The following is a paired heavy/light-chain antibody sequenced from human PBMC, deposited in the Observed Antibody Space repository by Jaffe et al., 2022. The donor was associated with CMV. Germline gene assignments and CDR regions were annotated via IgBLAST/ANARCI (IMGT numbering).Light chain of an antibody. CDR1: QSVSSN. CDR3: QQYNNWPPSIT. J-gene: IGKJ5*01. CDR2: GAS. Sequence: EIVMTQSPATLSVSPGERATLSCRASQSVSSNLAWYQQKPGQAPRLLIYGASTRATGIPARFSGSGSGTEFTLTISSLQSEDFAVYYCQQYNNWPPSITFGQGTRLEIK. V-gene: IGKV3D-15*01.
Heavy chain of an antibody. D-gene: IGHD5-18*01. CDR3: ARDTGGEDTAMLAPPGYFDY. Sequence: QVQLVQSGAEVKKPGSSVKVSCKASGGTFSSYAISWVRQAPGQGLEWMGGIIPIFGTANYAQKFQGRVTITADESTSTAYMELSSLRSEDTAVYYCARDTGGEDTAMLAPPGYFDYWGQGTLVTVSS. CDR1: GGTFSSYA. J-gene: IGHJ4*02. V-gene: IGHV1-69*01. CDR2: IIPIFGTA.